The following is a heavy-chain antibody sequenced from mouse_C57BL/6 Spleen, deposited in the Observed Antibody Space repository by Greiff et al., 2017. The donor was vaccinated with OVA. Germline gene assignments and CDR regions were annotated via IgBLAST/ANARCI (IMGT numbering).Heavy chain of an antibody. CDR3: ATPYGSSYWFAY. V-gene: IGHV1-9*01. CDR1: GYTFTGYW. D-gene: IGHD1-1*01. J-gene: IGHJ3*01. Sequence: VKVVESGAELMKPGASVKLSCKATGYTFTGYWIEWVKQRPGHGLEWIGEILPGSGSTNYNEKFKGRATFTADTSANTAYMQLSSLTTEDSAIYYCATPYGSSYWFAYWGQGTLVTVSA. CDR2: ILPGSGST.